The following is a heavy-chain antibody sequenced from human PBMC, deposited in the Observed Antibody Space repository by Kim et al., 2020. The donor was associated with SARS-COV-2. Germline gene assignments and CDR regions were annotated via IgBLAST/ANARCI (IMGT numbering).Heavy chain of an antibody. Sequence: SVKVSCKASGGTFSSYAISWVRQAPGQGLEWMGGIIPIFGTANYAQKFQGRVTITADESTSTAYMELSSLRSEDTAVYYCASGTIFGVVIIPNYYFDYWGQGTLVTVSS. CDR1: GGTFSSYA. D-gene: IGHD3-3*01. CDR2: IIPIFGTA. V-gene: IGHV1-69*13. CDR3: ASGTIFGVVIIPNYYFDY. J-gene: IGHJ4*02.